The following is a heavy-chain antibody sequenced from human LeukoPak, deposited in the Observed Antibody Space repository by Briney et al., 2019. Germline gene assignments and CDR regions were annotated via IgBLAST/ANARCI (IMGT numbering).Heavy chain of an antibody. Sequence: ASVKVSCMASGYTFTGYYMHWVRQAPGQGLEWMGWINPNSGGTNYAQKFQGRVTMTRDTSISTAYMELSRLRSDDTAVYYCAREGELYCGGDCYFDYWGQGTLVTVSS. CDR2: INPNSGGT. CDR3: AREGELYCGGDCYFDY. CDR1: GYTFTGYY. V-gene: IGHV1-2*02. D-gene: IGHD2-21*02. J-gene: IGHJ4*02.